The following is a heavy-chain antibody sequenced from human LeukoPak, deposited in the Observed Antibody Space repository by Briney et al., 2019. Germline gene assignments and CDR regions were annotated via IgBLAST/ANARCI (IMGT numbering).Heavy chain of an antibody. V-gene: IGHV3-23*01. CDR1: GFTFITNA. D-gene: IGHD1-26*01. Sequence: GGSLRLSCLTSGFTFITNAMSWVRQPPGKGLEWISGISGSGASTYYADSVTGRFTISRDNSRNTLYLQMNSLRGEDTAVYYCAKDVGKWESLHFFDYWGQGTLVTVSS. J-gene: IGHJ4*02. CDR2: ISGSGAST. CDR3: AKDVGKWESLHFFDY.